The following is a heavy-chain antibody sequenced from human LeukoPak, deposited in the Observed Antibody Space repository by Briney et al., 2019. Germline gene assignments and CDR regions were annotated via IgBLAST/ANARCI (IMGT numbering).Heavy chain of an antibody. CDR2: INPNSGGT. CDR3: ARDGGYGSGSYRVYYHMDV. J-gene: IGHJ6*03. CDR1: GYTFTGYY. D-gene: IGHD3-10*01. Sequence: GASVKVSCKASGYTFTGYYMHWVRQAPGQGLEWMGWINPNSGGTNYAQKFQGRATMTRDTSISTAYMELSRLRSDDTAVYYCARDGGYGSGSYRVYYHMDVWGKGTTVTVSS. V-gene: IGHV1-2*02.